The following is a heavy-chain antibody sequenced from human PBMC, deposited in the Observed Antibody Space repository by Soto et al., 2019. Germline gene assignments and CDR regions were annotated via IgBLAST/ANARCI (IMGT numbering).Heavy chain of an antibody. CDR1: GGSTSSGGFY. V-gene: IGHV4-31*03. CDR2: LYYSGIS. Sequence: SETLSLTCTVSGGSTSSGGFYWSWIRQHPGKGLEWIGYLYYSGISYYNPSLKSRVSISLDTSRNQFSMTLNSVTAADTAVYYCARNGYTYGMDVWAQGATVTVSS. D-gene: IGHD5-18*01. CDR3: ARNGYTYGMDV. J-gene: IGHJ6*02.